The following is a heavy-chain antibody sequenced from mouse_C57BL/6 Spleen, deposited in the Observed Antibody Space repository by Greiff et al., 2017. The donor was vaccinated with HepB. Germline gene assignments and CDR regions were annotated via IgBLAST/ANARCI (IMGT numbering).Heavy chain of an antibody. V-gene: IGHV5-16*01. Sequence: EVKLVESEGGLVQPGSSMKLSCTASGFTFSDYYMAWVRQVPEKGLEWVANINYDGSSTYYLDSLKSRFIISRDNAKNILYLQISSLKSEDTATYYCARIDGYYVEYYAMDYWGQGTSVTVSS. CDR1: GFTFSDYY. D-gene: IGHD2-3*01. J-gene: IGHJ4*01. CDR2: INYDGSST. CDR3: ARIDGYYVEYYAMDY.